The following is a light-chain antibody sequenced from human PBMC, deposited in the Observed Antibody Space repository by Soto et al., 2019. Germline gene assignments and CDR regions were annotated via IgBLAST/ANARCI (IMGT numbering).Light chain of an antibody. CDR1: QSISSY. J-gene: IGKJ3*01. V-gene: IGKV1-39*01. Sequence: DIQMTQSPSSLSASVGDRVTITCRASQSISSYLNWYQQKPGKAPKLLIYAASSLQSGVPSRFSGSGSGTDFTLTISSLQPEDFATYYCQQIYSTPRSTFGPGTKVDIK. CDR3: QQIYSTPRST. CDR2: AAS.